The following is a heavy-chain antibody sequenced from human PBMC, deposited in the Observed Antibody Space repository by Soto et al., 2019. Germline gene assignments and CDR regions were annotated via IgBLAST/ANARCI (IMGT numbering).Heavy chain of an antibody. D-gene: IGHD2-2*01. J-gene: IGHJ4*02. Sequence: PSETLSLTCTVSGGSISSYYWSWIRQPPGKGLEWIGYIYYSGSTNYNPSLKSRVTISVDTSKNQFSLKLSSVTAADTAVYYCARSADDQYCSSTSCYLFDYWGQGTLVTVSS. V-gene: IGHV4-59*01. CDR2: IYYSGST. CDR3: ARSADDQYCSSTSCYLFDY. CDR1: GGSISSYY.